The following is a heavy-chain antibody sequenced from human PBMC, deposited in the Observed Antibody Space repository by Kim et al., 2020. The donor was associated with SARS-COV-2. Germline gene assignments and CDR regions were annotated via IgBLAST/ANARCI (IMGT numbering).Heavy chain of an antibody. J-gene: IGHJ4*02. Sequence: SETLSLTCTVSGGSISSSSYYWGWIRQPPGKGLEWIGSIYYSGSTYYNPSLKSRVTISVDTSKNQFSLKLSSVTAADTAVYYCARRRAGRYSGYVLDCWGQGTLVTVSS. CDR1: GGSISSSSYY. CDR2: IYYSGST. V-gene: IGHV4-39*01. D-gene: IGHD5-12*01. CDR3: ARRRAGRYSGYVLDC.